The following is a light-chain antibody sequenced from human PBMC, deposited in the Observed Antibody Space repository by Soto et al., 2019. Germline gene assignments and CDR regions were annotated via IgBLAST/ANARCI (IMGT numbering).Light chain of an antibody. CDR3: QQFNSYTLT. CDR2: DVS. J-gene: IGKJ5*01. V-gene: IGKV1-13*02. Sequence: AIQLTQSPSSLSASVGDRVTITCRASQDIRGALAWYQQKPGKAPKILIYDVSTLESGVPSRFSGSSSGTDFTLTISSLQPVDFATYYCQQFNSYTLTFGQGTRLEIK. CDR1: QDIRGA.